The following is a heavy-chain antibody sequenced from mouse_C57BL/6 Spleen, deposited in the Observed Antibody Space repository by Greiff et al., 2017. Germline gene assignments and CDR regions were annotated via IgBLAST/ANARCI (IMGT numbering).Heavy chain of an antibody. CDR2: IDPEDGDT. J-gene: IGHJ3*01. Sequence: VQLQQSGAELVRPGASVKLSCTASGFNIKDYYMHWVKQRPEQGLEWIGRIDPEDGDTEYAPKFPGKATMTADTSSNTAYLQLSSLTSEDTAVYYCTTGYYERAWFAYWGQGTLVTVSA. D-gene: IGHD2-4*01. CDR3: TTGYYERAWFAY. V-gene: IGHV14-1*01. CDR1: GFNIKDYY.